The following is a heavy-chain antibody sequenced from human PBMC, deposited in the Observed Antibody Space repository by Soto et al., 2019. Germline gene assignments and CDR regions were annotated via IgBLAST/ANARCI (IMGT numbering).Heavy chain of an antibody. CDR1: GFTFSDYY. D-gene: IGHD3-22*01. CDR3: AREPHYYDSSGAFDY. Sequence: PGGSLRLSCAASGFTFSDYYMSWIRQAPGKGLEWVSYISSSGSTIYYADSVKGRFTISRDNAKNSLYLQMNSLRAEDTAVYYCAREPHYYDSSGAFDYWGQGTLVTVSS. CDR2: ISSSGSTI. J-gene: IGHJ4*02. V-gene: IGHV3-11*01.